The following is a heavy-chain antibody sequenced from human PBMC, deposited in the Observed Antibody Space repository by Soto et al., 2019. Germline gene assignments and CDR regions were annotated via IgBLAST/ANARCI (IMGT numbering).Heavy chain of an antibody. V-gene: IGHV3-66*01. D-gene: IGHD6-13*01. CDR2: IYSGGST. J-gene: IGHJ4*02. CDR1: GFTVSSNY. Sequence: GGSLRLSCAASGFTVSSNYMSRVRQAPGKGLEWVSVIYSGGSTYYADSVKGRFTISRDNSKNTLYLQMNSLRAEDTAVYYCARESAAGTRKYYFDYWGQGTLVTVSS. CDR3: ARESAAGTRKYYFDY.